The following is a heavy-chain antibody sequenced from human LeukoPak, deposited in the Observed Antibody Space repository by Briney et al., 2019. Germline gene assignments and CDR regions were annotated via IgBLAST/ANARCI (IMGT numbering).Heavy chain of an antibody. V-gene: IGHV4-59*08. CDR2: INNSGST. D-gene: IGHD2-21*01. CDR3: ARHLAARLGGARFSDY. CDR1: GGXISGYY. Sequence: SETLSLTCTVSGGXISGYYWSWIRQPPGKGLEWIGYINNSGSTNYNPSLKSRVTISVDTSRNQLSLKLSSVTAADTAVYYCARHLAARLGGARFSDYWGQGTLVTVSS. J-gene: IGHJ4*02.